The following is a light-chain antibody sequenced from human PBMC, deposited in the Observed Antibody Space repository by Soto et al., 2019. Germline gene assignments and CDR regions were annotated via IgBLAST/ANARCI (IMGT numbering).Light chain of an antibody. CDR1: QSISSL. V-gene: IGKV1-5*03. Sequence: DIQMTQSPSTLSASVGDRVTITCRASQSISSLLAWYQQKPGKAPKLLIYKASSLESGVPSGFSGSGSGTEFTITISRLQPDDFANYYCQQYSTYPWTFGQGTKVEIK. J-gene: IGKJ1*01. CDR2: KAS. CDR3: QQYSTYPWT.